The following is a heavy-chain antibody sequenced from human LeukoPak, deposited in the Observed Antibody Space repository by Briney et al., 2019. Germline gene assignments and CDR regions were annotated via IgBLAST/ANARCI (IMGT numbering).Heavy chain of an antibody. CDR2: ISGSGGST. J-gene: IGHJ5*02. Sequence: GGSLRLSCAASGFTFSSYAMSWVRQAPGKGLEWVSAISGSGGSTYYADSVKGRFTISRDNSKNTLYLQMNSLRAEGTAVYYCAIRRSGSYPRSVYWFDPWGQGTLVTVSS. D-gene: IGHD1-26*01. CDR1: GFTFSSYA. CDR3: AIRRSGSYPRSVYWFDP. V-gene: IGHV3-23*01.